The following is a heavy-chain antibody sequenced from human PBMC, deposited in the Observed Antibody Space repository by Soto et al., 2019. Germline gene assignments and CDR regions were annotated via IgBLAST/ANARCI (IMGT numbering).Heavy chain of an antibody. CDR3: AKRRDNYDSTGYYFS. Sequence: EVQLLESGGGLVQPGGSLRLSCTASGFTSSGYAMSWVRQAPGKGLEWVSSITGGGGGTYYADSVRGRFTISRDNSKNTLYLQMNSLRVEARALYYSAKRRDNYDSTGYYFSWGQGTLVTVSS. CDR1: GFTSSGYA. V-gene: IGHV3-23*01. D-gene: IGHD3-22*01. CDR2: ITGGGGGT. J-gene: IGHJ5*02.